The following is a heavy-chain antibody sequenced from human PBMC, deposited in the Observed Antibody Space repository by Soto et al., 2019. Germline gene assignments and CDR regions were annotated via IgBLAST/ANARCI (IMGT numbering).Heavy chain of an antibody. V-gene: IGHV5-10-1*01. CDR2: IDPSDSYT. CDR1: GYNFTAFW. J-gene: IGHJ5*01. CDR3: ARVHKNWFDS. Sequence: GESLKISCKASGYNFTAFWIHWVRQMPGKGLEWLGKIDPSDSYTNYSPSFEGHVTISTDNSITTAYLQWSSLRASDTALYFCARVHKNWFDSWAQGTMVTVS.